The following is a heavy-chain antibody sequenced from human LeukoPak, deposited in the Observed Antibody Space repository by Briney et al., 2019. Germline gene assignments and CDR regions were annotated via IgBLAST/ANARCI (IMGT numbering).Heavy chain of an antibody. J-gene: IGHJ6*02. V-gene: IGHV4-30-4*01. CDR1: GGSISSGDYY. CDR3: ARDYSNYGRYYYGMDV. CDR2: IYYSGST. D-gene: IGHD4-4*01. Sequence: PSQTLSLTCTVSGGSISSGDYYWSWIRQPPGKGLEWIGYIYYSGSTYYNPSLKSRVTISVDTSKNQFSLKLSSVTAADTAVYYCARDYSNYGRYYYGMDVWGQGTTVTVSS.